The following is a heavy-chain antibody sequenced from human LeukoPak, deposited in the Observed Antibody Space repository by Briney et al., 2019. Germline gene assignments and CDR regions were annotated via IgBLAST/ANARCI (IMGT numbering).Heavy chain of an antibody. J-gene: IGHJ4*02. Sequence: SETLSLTCAVSGASISSGHWWSWVRQPPGKGLEWIGEIYHSGTTTYNRSLKSRVTISVDKSKNHFSLNVSSVTAADTAVYYCARTPTYYDSSGPSMGGYFDYWGQGTLVTVSS. CDR1: GASISSGHW. CDR3: ARTPTYYDSSGPSMGGYFDY. D-gene: IGHD3-22*01. V-gene: IGHV4-4*02. CDR2: IYHSGTT.